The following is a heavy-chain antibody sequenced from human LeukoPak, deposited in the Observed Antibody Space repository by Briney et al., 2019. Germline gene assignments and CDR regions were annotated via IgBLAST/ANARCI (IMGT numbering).Heavy chain of an antibody. Sequence: GGSLRLSCAASGFTFSSYWMHWVRHAPGKGLVWVSRINTERSSTIYADSVKGRFTISRDNHKNTLYLQMNSPRAEDTAVYYCARDVRYGGNPPLWGQGTLVTVSS. V-gene: IGHV3-74*01. D-gene: IGHD4-23*01. CDR1: GFTFSSYW. CDR3: ARDVRYGGNPPL. CDR2: INTERSST. J-gene: IGHJ4*02.